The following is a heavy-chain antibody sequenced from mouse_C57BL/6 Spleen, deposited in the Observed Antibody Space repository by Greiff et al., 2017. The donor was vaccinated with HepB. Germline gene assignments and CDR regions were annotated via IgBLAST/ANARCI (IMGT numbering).Heavy chain of an antibody. CDR3: ARQYSNYSARFAY. Sequence: EVQGVESGGGLVQPGGSLKLSCAASGFTFSDYGMAWVRQAPRKGPEWVAFISNLAYSIYYADTVTGRFTISRENAKNTLYLEMSSLRSEDTAMYYCARQYSNYSARFAYWGQGTLVTVSA. D-gene: IGHD2-5*01. V-gene: IGHV5-15*01. J-gene: IGHJ3*01. CDR1: GFTFSDYG. CDR2: ISNLAYSI.